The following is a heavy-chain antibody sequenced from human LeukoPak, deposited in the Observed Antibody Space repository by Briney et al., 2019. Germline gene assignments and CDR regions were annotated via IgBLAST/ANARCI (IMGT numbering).Heavy chain of an antibody. V-gene: IGHV3-48*03. CDR2: ISSSSTTT. Sequence: PGGSLRLSCAASGFTFSSYEMNWVRQAPGKGLEWVSYISSSSTTTYYADSVKGRFTISRDNAQNSLYLQMNSLRAEDTAIYYCARGSTYYYGMDVWGKGTTVTVSS. CDR1: GFTFSSYE. D-gene: IGHD5/OR15-5a*01. CDR3: ARGSTYYYGMDV. J-gene: IGHJ6*04.